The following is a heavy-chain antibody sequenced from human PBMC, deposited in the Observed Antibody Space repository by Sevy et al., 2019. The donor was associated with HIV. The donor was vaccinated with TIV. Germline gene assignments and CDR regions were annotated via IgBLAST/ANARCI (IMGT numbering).Heavy chain of an antibody. CDR1: GFSLSTSGVG. V-gene: IGHV2-5*01. CDR3: AHRGYCSSTSCYRDVFLWNWFDP. J-gene: IGHJ5*02. CDR2: LYWNDAK. D-gene: IGHD2-2*02. Sequence: SGPTLVNPTQTLTLTCTFSGFSLSTSGVGVGWIRQPPGKALEWLALLYWNDAKRYRPSLQSRHTITKDTSKNQVVLTMTNMDPVDTATYYCAHRGYCSSTSCYRDVFLWNWFDPWGQGTLVTVSS.